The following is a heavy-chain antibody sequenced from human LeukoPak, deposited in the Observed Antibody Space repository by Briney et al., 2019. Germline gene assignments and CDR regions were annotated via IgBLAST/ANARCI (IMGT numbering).Heavy chain of an antibody. CDR2: IIPIFGTA. CDR3: ARGIAVAGPIDY. D-gene: IGHD6-19*01. CDR1: GGTFSSYD. V-gene: IGHV1-69*13. Sequence: ASVKVSCKASGGTFSSYDISWVRQAPGQGLEWMGGIIPIFGTANYAQKFQGRVTITADESTSTAYMELSSLRSEDTAVYYCARGIAVAGPIDYWGQGTLATVSS. J-gene: IGHJ4*02.